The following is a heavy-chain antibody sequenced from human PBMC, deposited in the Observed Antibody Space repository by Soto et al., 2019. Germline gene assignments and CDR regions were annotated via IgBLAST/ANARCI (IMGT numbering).Heavy chain of an antibody. CDR2: INYSGST. J-gene: IGHJ6*02. CDR3: ARVRTGGLNGMDV. Sequence: SETLSLTCAVHGGSFSSYYWTWIRQPPGKGLEYIGEINYSGSTNNNPSLKSRVTISIDTSKKQFSLRLSSVTAADTAVYYCARVRTGGLNGMDVWGQGTTVTVSS. D-gene: IGHD2-8*02. CDR1: GGSFSSYY. V-gene: IGHV4-34*01.